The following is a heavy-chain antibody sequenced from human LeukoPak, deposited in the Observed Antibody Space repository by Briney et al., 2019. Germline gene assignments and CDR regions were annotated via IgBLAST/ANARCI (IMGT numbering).Heavy chain of an antibody. CDR3: ARDSCSGGGCYLHPDV. D-gene: IGHD2-15*01. V-gene: IGHV1-3*01. J-gene: IGHJ6*02. CDR2: VNAGNGNT. Sequence: ASEKVSCKASGYTFTNYAVHWVRPAPGQRLEWMGWVNAGNGNTEYSQKFQGRVTMTRDTSATTAYMELSSLRSEDTAVYYCARDSCSGGGCYLHPDVWGQGTTVTVSS. CDR1: GYTFTNYA.